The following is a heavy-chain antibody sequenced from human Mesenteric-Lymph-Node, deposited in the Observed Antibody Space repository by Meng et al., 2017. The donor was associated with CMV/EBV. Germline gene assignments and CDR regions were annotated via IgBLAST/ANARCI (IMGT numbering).Heavy chain of an antibody. CDR3: AREYASKSSRYYYGMDV. D-gene: IGHD2-8*01. CDR1: GFTFTSYS. V-gene: IGHV3-30*03. J-gene: IGHJ6*02. CDR2: ISYDGSNK. Sequence: GGSLRLSCAASGFTFTSYSMNWVRQAPGKGLEWVAVISYDGSNKYYADSVKGRFTFSRDNSKNTLYLQMNSLRAEDTAVDYCAREYASKSSRYYYGMDVWGQGTTVTVSS.